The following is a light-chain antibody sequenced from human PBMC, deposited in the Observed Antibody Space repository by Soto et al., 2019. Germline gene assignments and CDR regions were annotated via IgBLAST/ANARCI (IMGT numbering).Light chain of an antibody. CDR2: EAS. CDR3: HQANSFPIP. CDR1: QGITNR. V-gene: IGKV1D-12*01. J-gene: IGKJ5*01. Sequence: DIQMTQSPSSISASVGDRVTITCRASQGITNRLAWYQQKPGQAPTLLLYEASNLQSGVPSRISGSGSGTDFTLTISSLQPEDVANYYCHQANSFPIPVGQGTRLEIK.